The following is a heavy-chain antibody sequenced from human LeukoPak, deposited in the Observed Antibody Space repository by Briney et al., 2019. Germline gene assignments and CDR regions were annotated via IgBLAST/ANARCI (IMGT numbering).Heavy chain of an antibody. J-gene: IGHJ3*02. D-gene: IGHD6-19*01. CDR2: IYYSGSN. CDR1: GCSVSSGSYY. Sequence: SETLSLTCTVSGCSVSSGSYYWSWIRQPPGKGLEWIGYIYYSGSNNNNPSLKSRVTISLDTSKNQFSLKLSSVTAADTAVYYCARDTGWQPNVFDIWGQGTMVTVPS. V-gene: IGHV4-61*01. CDR3: ARDTGWQPNVFDI.